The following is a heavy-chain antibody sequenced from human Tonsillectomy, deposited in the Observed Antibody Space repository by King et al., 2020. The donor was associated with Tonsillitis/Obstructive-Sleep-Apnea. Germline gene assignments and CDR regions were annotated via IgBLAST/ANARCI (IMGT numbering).Heavy chain of an antibody. CDR3: ARVKGYCSSTSCYAVGWFDP. Sequence: VQLVESGGGLVQPGGSLRLSCAASGFTFSTYWMSWVRQAPGKGLEWVANIEQDGSEKYYVDSVKGRFTISSDNAKNSLYLQMNSLRAGATAVYYCARVKGYCSSTSCYAVGWFDPWGQGTLVTVSS. CDR1: GFTFSTYW. V-gene: IGHV3-7*04. J-gene: IGHJ5*02. CDR2: IEQDGSEK. D-gene: IGHD2-2*01.